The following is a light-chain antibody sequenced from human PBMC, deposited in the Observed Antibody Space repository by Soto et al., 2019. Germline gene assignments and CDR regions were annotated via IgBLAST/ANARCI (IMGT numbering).Light chain of an antibody. V-gene: IGLV2-14*01. J-gene: IGLJ1*01. CDR3: SSHTSGNTRV. CDR2: EVT. CDR1: TGDVGGYDY. Sequence: QSALTQPASVSGSPGQSITISCTGTTGDVGGYDYVSWYQQYPYKAPKLIIYEVTNRPSGISNRFSGSKSGNTAFLTIYGLQAEDEAYYYCSSHTSGNTRVFGTGTKLTVL.